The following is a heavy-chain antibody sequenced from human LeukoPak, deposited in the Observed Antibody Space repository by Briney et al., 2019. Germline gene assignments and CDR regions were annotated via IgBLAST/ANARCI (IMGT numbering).Heavy chain of an antibody. D-gene: IGHD2-8*01. Sequence: GGSLRLSCAASGFTFSSYEMNWVRQAPGKGLEWVSYISSSGSTIYYADSVKGRFTISRDNAKNSLYLQMNSLRAEDTAVYYCAKDRVVMGRGGASFDYWGQGTLVTVSS. CDR3: AKDRVVMGRGGASFDY. V-gene: IGHV3-48*03. CDR2: ISSSGSTI. J-gene: IGHJ4*02. CDR1: GFTFSSYE.